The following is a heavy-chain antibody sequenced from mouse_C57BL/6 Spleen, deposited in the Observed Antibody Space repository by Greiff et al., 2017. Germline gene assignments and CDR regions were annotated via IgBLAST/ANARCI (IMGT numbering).Heavy chain of an antibody. D-gene: IGHD2-2*01. J-gene: IGHJ4*01. CDR1: GYTFTSYW. V-gene: IGHV1-69*01. Sequence: QVQLQQPGAELVMPGASVKLSCKASGYTFTSYWMHWVKQRPGQGLEWIGEIDPSDSYTNYNQKFKGKSTLTVDKSSSTAYMQLSSLTSEDSAVYYCARSLYGYDYAMDYWGQGTSVTVSS. CDR3: ARSLYGYDYAMDY. CDR2: IDPSDSYT.